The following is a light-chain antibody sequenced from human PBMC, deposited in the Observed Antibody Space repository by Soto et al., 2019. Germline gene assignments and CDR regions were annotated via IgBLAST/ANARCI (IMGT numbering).Light chain of an antibody. V-gene: IGKV1-5*01. J-gene: IGKJ1*01. CDR2: HAS. CDR1: QSISNW. Sequence: DIQMTQSTSTLPSSVGYRFTITCLASQSISNWLAWYQQKPVTATKVLIYHASNLQSLVPSRFSGSGSGTEFTLTISSLQPDDFATYYYPQYNSYSFGQGNQVDIK. CDR3: PQYNSYS.